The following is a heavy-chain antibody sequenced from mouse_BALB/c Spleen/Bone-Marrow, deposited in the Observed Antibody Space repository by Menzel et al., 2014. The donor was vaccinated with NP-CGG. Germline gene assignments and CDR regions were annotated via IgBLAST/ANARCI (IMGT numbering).Heavy chain of an antibody. V-gene: IGHV1S56*01. CDR2: IYPGNVNT. D-gene: IGHD2-1*01. CDR1: GYTFTSYY. Sequence: QVQLKESGPELVKPGASARISCKASGYTFTSYYVHWVKQRPGQGLEWIGWIYPGNVNTKYNEKFKGKATLTADKSSSTAYMQLSSLTSEDSAVYFCARWGNYGDYAMDYWGQGTSVTVSS. J-gene: IGHJ4*01. CDR3: ARWGNYGDYAMDY.